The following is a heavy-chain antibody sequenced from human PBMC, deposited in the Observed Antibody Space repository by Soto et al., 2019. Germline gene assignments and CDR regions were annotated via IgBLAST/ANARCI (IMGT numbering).Heavy chain of an antibody. Sequence: PGGSLRLSCAASGFTFSSYSMNWVRQAPGKGLEWVSSISSSSSYIYYADSVKGRFTISRDNAKNSLYLQMNSLRAEDTAVYYCAIGGTLTGYYYDYWGQGALVTV. CDR2: ISSSSSYI. V-gene: IGHV3-21*01. CDR3: AIGGTLTGYYYDY. J-gene: IGHJ4*02. CDR1: GFTFSSYS. D-gene: IGHD3-9*01.